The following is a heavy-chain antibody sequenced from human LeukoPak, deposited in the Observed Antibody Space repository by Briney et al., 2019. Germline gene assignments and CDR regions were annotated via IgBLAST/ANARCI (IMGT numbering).Heavy chain of an antibody. CDR2: IYHDGST. J-gene: IGHJ4*02. D-gene: IGHD3-9*01. CDR3: ARAELRYFDWPPGDY. CDR1: GGSISSNNW. V-gene: IGHV4-4*02. Sequence: KSSETLSLTCAVSGGSISSNNWWIWVRQSPEKGLEWIGEIYHDGSTNYNPSLKSRVTISMDKSKNQLSLKLNFVTAADTAVYYCARAELRYFDWPPGDYWGQGTLVTVSS.